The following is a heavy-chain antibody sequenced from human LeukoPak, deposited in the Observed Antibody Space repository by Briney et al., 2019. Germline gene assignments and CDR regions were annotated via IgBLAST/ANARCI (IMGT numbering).Heavy chain of an antibody. CDR1: GGTFSSYA. CDR2: IIPIFGTA. J-gene: IGHJ4*02. V-gene: IGHV1-69*13. CDR3: ARGSHDYGDYRG. D-gene: IGHD4-17*01. Sequence: ASVKVSCTASGGTFSSYAISWVRQAPGQGLEWMGGIIPIFGTANYAQKFQGRVTITADESTSTAYMELSSLRSEDTAVYYCARGSHDYGDYRGWGQGTLVTVSS.